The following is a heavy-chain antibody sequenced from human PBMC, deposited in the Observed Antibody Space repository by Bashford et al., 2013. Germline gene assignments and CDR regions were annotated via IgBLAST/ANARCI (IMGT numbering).Heavy chain of an antibody. CDR3: ARHRLGYESYFDY. D-gene: IGHD5-12*01. V-gene: IGHV4-4*02. J-gene: IGHJ4*03. Sequence: SETLSLTCAVSGGSISSHNWWSWVRQSPGKGLEWIGEIYHSGSTNYNPSLKSRVSISVDKSMTHFSLRVSSVTAADTAVYYCARHRLGYESYFDYWGPG. CDR2: IYHSGST. CDR1: GGSISSHNW.